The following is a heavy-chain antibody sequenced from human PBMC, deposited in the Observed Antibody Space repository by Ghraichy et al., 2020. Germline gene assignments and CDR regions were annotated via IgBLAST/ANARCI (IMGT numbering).Heavy chain of an antibody. CDR2: INSDGSST. V-gene: IGHV3-74*01. D-gene: IGHD6-6*01. J-gene: IGHJ4*02. CDR3: ARHSIAAVDY. Sequence: LSLTCAASGFTFSSYWMHWVRQAPGNGLVWVSRINSDGSSTTYADSVKGRFTISRDNAKNTLYLQMNSLRAEDTAVYYCARHSIAAVDYWGQGTLVTVSS. CDR1: GFTFSSYW.